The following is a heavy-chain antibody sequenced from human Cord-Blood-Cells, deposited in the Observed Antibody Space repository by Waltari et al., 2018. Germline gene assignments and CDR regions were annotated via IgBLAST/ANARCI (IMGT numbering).Heavy chain of an antibody. V-gene: IGHV4-34*01. CDR3: ARGWGKQLAERDYFDF. D-gene: IGHD6-6*01. CDR1: GGSFSGYY. J-gene: IGHJ4*02. Sequence: QVQLQQWGAGLLKPSETLSLTCAVYGGSFSGYYWSWTRHPPGQGLEWIGEINHSGSTNYNPSLKSRVTISVDTSKNQFSLKLSSVTAADTAVYYCARGWGKQLAERDYFDFWGQGTLVTVSS. CDR2: INHSGST.